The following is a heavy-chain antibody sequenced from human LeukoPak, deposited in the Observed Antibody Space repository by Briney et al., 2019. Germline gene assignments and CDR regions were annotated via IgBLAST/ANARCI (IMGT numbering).Heavy chain of an antibody. CDR3: AKTLHYSSGWYGEFDY. D-gene: IGHD6-19*01. CDR2: IYYSGST. Sequence: SETLSLTCTVSGGSISSYYWSWIRQPPGKGLEWIGYIYYSGSTNYNPSLKSRVTISVDTSKNQFSLKLSSVTAADTAVYYCAKTLHYSSGWYGEFDYWGQGTLVTVSS. J-gene: IGHJ4*02. CDR1: GGSISSYY. V-gene: IGHV4-59*01.